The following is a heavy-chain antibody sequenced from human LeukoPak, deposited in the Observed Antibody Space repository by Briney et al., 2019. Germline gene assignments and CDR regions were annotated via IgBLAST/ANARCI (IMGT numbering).Heavy chain of an antibody. D-gene: IGHD5-24*01. Sequence: SETLSLTCAVYGGSFSGYYWSWIRQPPGKGLEWIGEINHSGSTNYNPSLKSRVTISVDTSKNQFSLKLSSVTAADTAVYYCARTLHPNGDGHNYLVDYWGQGTLVTVSS. CDR1: GGSFSGYY. CDR3: ARTLHPNGDGHNYLVDY. V-gene: IGHV4-34*01. CDR2: INHSGST. J-gene: IGHJ4*02.